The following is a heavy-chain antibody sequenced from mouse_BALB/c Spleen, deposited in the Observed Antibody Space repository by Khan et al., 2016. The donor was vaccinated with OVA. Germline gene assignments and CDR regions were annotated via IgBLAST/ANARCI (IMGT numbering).Heavy chain of an antibody. CDR1: GYTFTGYS. V-gene: IGHV1-4*01. CDR2: ISPSNAYT. Sequence: QVQLQQSGAELARPGASVKMSCKASGYTFTGYSMPWIQQRPGQGLEWIGYISPSNAYTNYNQKFKDKATLTADKSSSTAYLQLSSLTSEDYAVNYCARDFHYYGRRGALDYWGQGTSVTVSS. D-gene: IGHD1-1*01. J-gene: IGHJ4*01. CDR3: ARDFHYYGRRGALDY.